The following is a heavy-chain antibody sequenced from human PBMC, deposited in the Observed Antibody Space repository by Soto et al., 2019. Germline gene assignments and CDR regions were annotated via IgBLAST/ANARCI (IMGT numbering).Heavy chain of an antibody. CDR3: AKDYLRASDY. V-gene: IGHV3-23*01. CDR1: LFTFSSYA. Sequence: DGALRHSCASSLFTFSSYAMNLVLQAPGKGLKWVSAISGSVSGTYYADSVKGRFTISRDNSKNTLYLQMNSLRAEDTALYYCAKDYLRASDYWGQGTLVTVSS. CDR2: ISGSVSGT. D-gene: IGHD3-16*02. J-gene: IGHJ4*02.